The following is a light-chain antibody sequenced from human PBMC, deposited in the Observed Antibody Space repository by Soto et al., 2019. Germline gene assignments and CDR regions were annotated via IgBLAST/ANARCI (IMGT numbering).Light chain of an antibody. CDR1: QSVSNN. V-gene: IGKV3-15*01. Sequence: EIVMTQSPATLSVSPGERATLSCRASQSVSNNLAWYQQKPGQDPRLLIYAASTRATGIPARFSGSGSGTEFSLTISSLQSEDVAVYYCQQYNNWTPLTFGGGTKVEIK. CDR3: QQYNNWTPLT. CDR2: AAS. J-gene: IGKJ4*01.